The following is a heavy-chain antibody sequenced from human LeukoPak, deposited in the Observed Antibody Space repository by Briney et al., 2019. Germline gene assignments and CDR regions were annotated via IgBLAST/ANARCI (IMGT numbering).Heavy chain of an antibody. Sequence: GGSLRLSCAASGFTFSSYAMSWVRQAPGKGLEWVSAISGSGGSTYYADSVKGRFTISRDNSKNTLYLQMNSLRAEDTAVYYCAKDGAYYSSYNWFDPWGQGTLVTVSS. D-gene: IGHD4-11*01. V-gene: IGHV3-23*01. CDR1: GFTFSSYA. CDR2: ISGSGGST. J-gene: IGHJ5*02. CDR3: AKDGAYYSSYNWFDP.